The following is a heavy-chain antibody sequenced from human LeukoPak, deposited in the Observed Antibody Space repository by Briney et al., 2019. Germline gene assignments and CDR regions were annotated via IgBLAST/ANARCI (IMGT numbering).Heavy chain of an antibody. V-gene: IGHV1-69*04. CDR3: AREGVTYCGDY. D-gene: IGHD2-21*01. Sequence: SVKVSCKASGGTFSSYAISWVRQAPGQGLEWMGRIIPILGIANYAQKFQGRVTITADKSTSTAYMELSSLRSEDTAVYYCAREGVTYCGDYWGQGTLVTVSS. CDR2: IIPILGIA. J-gene: IGHJ4*02. CDR1: GGTFSSYA.